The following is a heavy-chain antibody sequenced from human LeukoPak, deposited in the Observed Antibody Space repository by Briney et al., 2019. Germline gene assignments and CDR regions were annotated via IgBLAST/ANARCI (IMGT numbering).Heavy chain of an antibody. Sequence: GGSLRLSCAASGFNFDYYAMHWVRPAPGKGLEWVSGINWRSDTVAYADSVKGRFAISRDNAKNSLYLQMNSLRPEDTALYYCTKELDYSNRHPAAYFDLWGQGTLVTVSS. CDR3: TKELDYSNRHPAAYFDL. D-gene: IGHD4-11*01. CDR2: INWRSDTV. J-gene: IGHJ4*02. CDR1: GFNFDYYA. V-gene: IGHV3-9*01.